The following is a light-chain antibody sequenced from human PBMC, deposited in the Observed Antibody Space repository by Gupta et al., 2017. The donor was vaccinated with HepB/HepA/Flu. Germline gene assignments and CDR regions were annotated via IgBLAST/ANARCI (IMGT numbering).Light chain of an antibody. CDR3: QQDDTLPEA. CDR2: GAS. V-gene: IGKV3-7*01. Sequence: PGERVTLSCRASQSVSSSYLTWYQQRPGQAPRLLIYGASTRATSIPARFSGSGSGTDFTLTISSLQPEDFAVYYCQQDDTLPEAFGHWTNVDIK. J-gene: IGKJ3*01. CDR1: QSVSSSY.